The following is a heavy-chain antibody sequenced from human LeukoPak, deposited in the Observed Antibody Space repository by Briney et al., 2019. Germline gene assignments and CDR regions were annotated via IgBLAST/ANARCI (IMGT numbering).Heavy chain of an antibody. V-gene: IGHV4-34*01. D-gene: IGHD2-21*02. CDR2: TNHSGST. Sequence: KPSETLSLTCAVYGGSFSGYYWSWIRKPPGKGLEWIGETNHSGSTNYNPSLKSRVSISVDSSKNQFSLKVSSVTAADTAVYYCAIAYCGGDCYPNHWYFDLWGRGTLVTVSS. CDR1: GGSFSGYY. J-gene: IGHJ2*01. CDR3: AIAYCGGDCYPNHWYFDL.